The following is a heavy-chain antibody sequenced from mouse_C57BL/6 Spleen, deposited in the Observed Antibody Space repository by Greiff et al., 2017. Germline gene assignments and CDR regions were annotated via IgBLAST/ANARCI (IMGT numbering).Heavy chain of an antibody. J-gene: IGHJ2*01. CDR3: AREGLLRGYYVDY. D-gene: IGHD1-1*01. V-gene: IGHV3-6*01. Sequence: DVQLQESGPGLVKPSQSLSLTCSVTGYSITSGYYWNWIRQFPGNKLEWMGYISYDGSNNYNPSLKNRISITRDTSKNQLFLKLNSVTTEDTATYYCAREGLLRGYYVDYWGQGTTLTGSS. CDR2: ISYDGSN. CDR1: GYSITSGYY.